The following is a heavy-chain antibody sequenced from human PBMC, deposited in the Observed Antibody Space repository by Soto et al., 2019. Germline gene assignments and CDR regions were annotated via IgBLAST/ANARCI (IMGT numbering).Heavy chain of an antibody. CDR1: GFTFSSYA. V-gene: IGHV3-23*01. CDR2: ISGSGGST. Sequence: PGGSLRLSCAASGFTFSSYAMSWVRQAPGKGLEWVSAISGSGGSTYYADSVKGRFTISRDNSKNTLYLQMNSLRAEDTAVYYCASGYYYDSSGYKNWFDPWGQGTLVTVSS. CDR3: ASGYYYDSSGYKNWFDP. J-gene: IGHJ5*02. D-gene: IGHD3-22*01.